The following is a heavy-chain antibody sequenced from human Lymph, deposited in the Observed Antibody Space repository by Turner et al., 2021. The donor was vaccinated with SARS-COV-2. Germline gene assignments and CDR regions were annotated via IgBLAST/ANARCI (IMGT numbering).Heavy chain of an antibody. CDR1: GYTLTEVS. D-gene: IGHD3-3*01. J-gene: IGHJ6*02. CDR3: ATGPYDFWSGPSPGYYGMDV. CDR2: FDPEDGET. V-gene: IGHV1-24*01. Sequence: QVQLVQSGAEVKKPGASVKVSCKVSGYTLTEVSMHWVRQAPGKGLEWMGGFDPEDGETIYARKFQGRVTMTEDTSTDTAYMELSSLRSEDTAVYYCATGPYDFWSGPSPGYYGMDVWGQGTTVTVS.